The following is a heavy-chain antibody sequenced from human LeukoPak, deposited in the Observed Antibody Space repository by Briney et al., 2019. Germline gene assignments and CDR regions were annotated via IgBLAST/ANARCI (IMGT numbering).Heavy chain of an antibody. D-gene: IGHD2-15*01. J-gene: IGHJ6*02. CDR1: GFTFSSYA. CDR2: ISGSGVST. Sequence: GGSLRLSCAASGFTFSSYAMSWVRQAPGKGLEWVSAISGSGVSTYYADSVKGRFTISRDNSKNTLYLQMNSLRAEDTAVYYCACGSKRIRGMDVWGQGTTVTVSS. V-gene: IGHV3-23*01. CDR3: ACGSKRIRGMDV.